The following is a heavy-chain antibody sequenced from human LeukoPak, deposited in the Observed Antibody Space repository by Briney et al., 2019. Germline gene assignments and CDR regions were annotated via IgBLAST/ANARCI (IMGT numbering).Heavy chain of an antibody. D-gene: IGHD3-10*01. CDR3: ARVFDSGSQAYFYYMDV. Sequence: SETLSLTCNVSGGSIRGYYWSWTRQPPGKGLEWIGYIYSSGSTNYNPSLKSRVTMSVDTSKNQFSLKVGSVTAADTAVYYCARVFDSGSQAYFYYMDVWGKGTTVTIFS. CDR1: GGSIRGYY. V-gene: IGHV4-59*01. J-gene: IGHJ6*03. CDR2: IYSSGST.